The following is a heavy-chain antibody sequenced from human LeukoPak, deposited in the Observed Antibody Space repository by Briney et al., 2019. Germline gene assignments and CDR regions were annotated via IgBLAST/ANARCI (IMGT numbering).Heavy chain of an antibody. CDR2: IYTSGSA. CDR3: AREVVPAAILY. J-gene: IGHJ4*02. CDR1: GGSISSYY. Sequence: SETLSLTCTVSGGSISSYYWSWIRQPAGKGLEWIGRIYTSGSANYNPSLKSRVAVSVDTSKNQFSLKLSSVTAADTAVYYCAREVVPAAILYWGQGTLVTVSS. V-gene: IGHV4-4*07. D-gene: IGHD2-2*02.